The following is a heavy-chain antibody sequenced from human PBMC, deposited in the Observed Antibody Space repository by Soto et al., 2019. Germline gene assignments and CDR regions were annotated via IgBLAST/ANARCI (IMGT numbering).Heavy chain of an antibody. V-gene: IGHV3-30*18. CDR1: GFTFSSYG. D-gene: IGHD6-6*01. CDR2: ISYDGSNK. Sequence: GGSLRLSCAASGFTFSSYGMHWVRQAPGKGLEWVAVISYDGSNKYYADSVKGRFTISRDNSKNTLYLQMNSLRAEDTAVYYCAKDLLAARPGYYYYYGMDVWGQGTTVTVSS. J-gene: IGHJ6*02. CDR3: AKDLLAARPGYYYYYGMDV.